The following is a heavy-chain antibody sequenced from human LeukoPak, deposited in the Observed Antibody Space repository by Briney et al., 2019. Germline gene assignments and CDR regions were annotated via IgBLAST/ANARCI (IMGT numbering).Heavy chain of an antibody. Sequence: GSLRLSCAASGFTVSKNYMTWVRQAPGKGLEWVSVIYGGGSTYYADSVKGRFTISRDNSKNTLFLQMNSLRAEDTAIYYCAGLPVVTAVTGAFHIWGQGTMVTVSS. V-gene: IGHV3-53*01. CDR2: IYGGGST. CDR1: GFTVSKNY. D-gene: IGHD2-21*02. CDR3: AGLPVVTAVTGAFHI. J-gene: IGHJ3*02.